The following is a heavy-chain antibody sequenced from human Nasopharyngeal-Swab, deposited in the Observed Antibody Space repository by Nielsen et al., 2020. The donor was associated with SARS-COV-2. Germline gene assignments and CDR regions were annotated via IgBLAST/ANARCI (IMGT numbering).Heavy chain of an antibody. CDR3: AKGPLIIVVDYYFDY. D-gene: IGHD2-2*01. CDR2: ISGSGGST. J-gene: IGHJ4*02. V-gene: IGHV3-23*01. Sequence: WIRQHAGKGMEWVSAISGSGGSTYYADSVKGRFTISRDNSKNTLYLQMNSLRAEDTAVYYCAKGPLIIVVDYYFDYWGQGTLVTVSS.